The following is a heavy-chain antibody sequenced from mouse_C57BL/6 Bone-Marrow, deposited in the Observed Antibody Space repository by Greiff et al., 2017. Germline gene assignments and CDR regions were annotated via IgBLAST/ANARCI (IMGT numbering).Heavy chain of an antibody. CDR2: IYPRSGNT. Sequence: QVQLQQSGAELARPGASVKLSCKASGYTFTSYGISWVKQRTGQGLEWIGEIYPRSGNTYYNEKFKGTATLTADKSSSTAYMQLRRLTSEDSAVXFCARSPFCDGSSILFAYWGQGTLVTVSA. CDR1: GYTFTSYG. V-gene: IGHV1-81*01. CDR3: ARSPFCDGSSILFAY. D-gene: IGHD1-1*01. J-gene: IGHJ3*01.